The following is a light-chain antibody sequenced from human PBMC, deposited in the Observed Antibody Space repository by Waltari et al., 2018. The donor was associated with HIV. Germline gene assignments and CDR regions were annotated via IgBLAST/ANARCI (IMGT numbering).Light chain of an antibody. J-gene: IGLJ3*02. V-gene: IGLV4-69*01. CDR2: VNSDGSY. CDR1: SGYTAYA. CDR3: QTWDTGIRV. Sequence: QLVLTQSASASASLGASVKLTCTLSSGYTAYAIAWHQQQAEKGPRYLMKVNSDGSYSRGDGIPERFSGSSSEAERYLTISSLQSEDEADYYCQTWDTGIRVFGGGTKLTVL.